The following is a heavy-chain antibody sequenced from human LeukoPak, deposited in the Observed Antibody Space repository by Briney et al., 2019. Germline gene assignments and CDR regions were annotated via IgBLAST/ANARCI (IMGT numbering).Heavy chain of an antibody. CDR2: INWNGGST. CDR1: GFTLDDYG. CDR3: ARKRGSGSYELDY. D-gene: IGHD1-26*01. J-gene: IGHJ4*02. Sequence: GGSLRLSCAASGFTLDDYGMSWVRQAPGKGLEWVSGINWNGGSTGYADSVKGRFTISRDNAKNSLYLQMNSLRAEDTALYHCARKRGSGSYELDYWGQGTLVTVSS. V-gene: IGHV3-20*01.